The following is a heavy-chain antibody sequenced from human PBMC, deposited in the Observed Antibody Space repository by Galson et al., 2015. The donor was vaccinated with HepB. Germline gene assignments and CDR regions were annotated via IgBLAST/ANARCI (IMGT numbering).Heavy chain of an antibody. J-gene: IGHJ6*02. V-gene: IGHV4-34*01. CDR3: ARVGITMVRGVTYYYYYYGMDV. Sequence: ETLSLTCAVYGGSFSGYYWSWIRQPPGKGLEWIGEINHSGSTNYNPSLKSRVTISVDTSKNQFSLKLSSVTAADTAVYYCARVGITMVRGVTYYYYYYGMDVWGQGTTVTVSS. CDR1: GGSFSGYY. CDR2: INHSGST. D-gene: IGHD3-10*01.